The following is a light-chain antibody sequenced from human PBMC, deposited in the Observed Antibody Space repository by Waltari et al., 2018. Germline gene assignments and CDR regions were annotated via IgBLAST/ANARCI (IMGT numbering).Light chain of an antibody. J-gene: IGKJ4*01. CDR2: SAN. CDR1: QDITSD. Sequence: DIHMTQSPSSLSASIGDRVTITCRASQDITSDLNWYQQKPGKAPNLLIYSANRLEGGVPSRFSGSGSGTEFTLTISSLQPEDYATYYCQQYDALPLTFGGGTKVEI. V-gene: IGKV1-39*01. CDR3: QQYDALPLT.